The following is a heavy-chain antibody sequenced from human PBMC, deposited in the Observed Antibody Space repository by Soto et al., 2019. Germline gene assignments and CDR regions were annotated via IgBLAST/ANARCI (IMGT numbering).Heavy chain of an antibody. CDR2: IKQDGSEK. D-gene: IGHD2-2*01. V-gene: IGHV3-7*01. CDR1: GFTFSSYW. J-gene: IGHJ3*02. CDR3: AREAGGGYCSITSCYGGGGSFDI. Sequence: EVQLVESGGGLVQPGGSLRLSCAASGFTFSSYWMSWVRQAPGKGLEWVANIKQDGSEKYYVDSVKGRFTITRDNAKNSLYLKRNSLRAEDTAVYYCAREAGGGYCSITSCYGGGGSFDIWGKGTMVTVSS.